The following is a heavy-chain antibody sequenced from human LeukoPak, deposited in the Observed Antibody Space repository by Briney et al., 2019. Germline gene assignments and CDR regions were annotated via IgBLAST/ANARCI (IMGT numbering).Heavy chain of an antibody. D-gene: IGHD3-16*01. J-gene: IGHJ4*02. CDR1: GFTFSSYG. Sequence: PERSLRLSCAASGFTFSSYGMHWVRQAPGKGLEWVAVISYDGSNKYYADSVKGRFTISRDNSKNTLYLQMNSLRAGDTAVYYCAKGLIMITFGGASPDYGGQGTLVTVSS. CDR3: AKGLIMITFGGASPDY. CDR2: ISYDGSNK. V-gene: IGHV3-30*18.